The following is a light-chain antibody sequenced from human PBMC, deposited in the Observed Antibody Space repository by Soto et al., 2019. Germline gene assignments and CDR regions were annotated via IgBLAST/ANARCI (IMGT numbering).Light chain of an antibody. V-gene: IGKV1-12*01. CDR2: SAS. CDR3: QQVNNFPLT. Sequence: DIQMTQSPLFVSASVGDRVTITCRASQGISNWLAWYQQKPGKALNLLIYSASNLESGVPSRFSGSGSGTDFTLTITSLQPEDFATYYRQQVNNFPLTFGGGTKVEIK. J-gene: IGKJ4*01. CDR1: QGISNW.